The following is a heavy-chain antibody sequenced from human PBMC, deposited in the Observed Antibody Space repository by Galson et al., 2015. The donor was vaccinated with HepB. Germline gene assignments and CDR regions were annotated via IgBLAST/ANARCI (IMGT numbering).Heavy chain of an antibody. D-gene: IGHD5-12*01. CDR2: INTNSGDT. CDR1: GYTLSDYY. Sequence: SVKVSCKASGYTLSDYYMHWVRQAPGQGLEWMAWINTNSGDTNYAQKFQGRVTMTTDTSTSTAYMELRSLRSEDTAVYYCAREGATGYPFDTFDIWGQGTMVTVSS. V-gene: IGHV1-2*02. CDR3: AREGATGYPFDTFDI. J-gene: IGHJ3*02.